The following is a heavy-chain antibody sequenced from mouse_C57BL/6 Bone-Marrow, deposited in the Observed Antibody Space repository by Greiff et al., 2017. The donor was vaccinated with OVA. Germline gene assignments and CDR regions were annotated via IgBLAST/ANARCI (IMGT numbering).Heavy chain of an antibody. D-gene: IGHD1-1*01. J-gene: IGHJ2*01. CDR1: GYTFTDYY. CDR2: INPYNGGT. Sequence: VQLQQSGPVLVKPGASVKMSCKASGYTFTDYYMNWVKQSPGKSLEWIGVINPYNGGTSYNQKFKGKATLTVDKSSSTAYMELNSLTSEDSAVYYGARFHITTAYYFDYWGQGTTLTVSS. V-gene: IGHV1-19*01. CDR3: ARFHITTAYYFDY.